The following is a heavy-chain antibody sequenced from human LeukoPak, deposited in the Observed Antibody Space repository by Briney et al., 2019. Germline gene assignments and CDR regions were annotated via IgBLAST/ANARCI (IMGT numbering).Heavy chain of an antibody. D-gene: IGHD3-10*01. CDR1: GGSISGYY. Sequence: SETLSLTCTVSGGSISGYYWSWIRQPPGKGLEWNGYIFYSGSTNYNPSLKSRVTISVDTSKNQFSLKLSSVTAADTAVYFCARVYYGRAYDYWYFDLWGRGTLVTVSS. CDR3: ARVYYGRAYDYWYFDL. J-gene: IGHJ2*01. V-gene: IGHV4-59*01. CDR2: IFYSGST.